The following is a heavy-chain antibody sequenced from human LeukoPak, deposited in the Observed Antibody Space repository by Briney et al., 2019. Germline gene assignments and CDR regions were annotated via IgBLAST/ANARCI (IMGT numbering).Heavy chain of an antibody. CDR1: GYTFTSYG. CDR2: ISAYNGNT. J-gene: IGHJ3*02. V-gene: IGHV1-18*01. CDR3: ARGGDSSGYYYVDAFDI. D-gene: IGHD3-22*01. Sequence: ASVKVSCKASGYTFTSYGISWVRQAPGQGLEWMGWISAYNGNTNYAQKLQGRVTMTTDTSTSTAYMELRSLRSDDTAVYYCARGGDSSGYYYVDAFDIWGQGTMVTVSS.